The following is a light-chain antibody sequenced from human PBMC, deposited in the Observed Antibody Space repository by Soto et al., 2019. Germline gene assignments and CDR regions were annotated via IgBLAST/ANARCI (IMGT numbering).Light chain of an antibody. CDR1: SSNIGAYYD. CDR3: QSYDSSLSGYV. V-gene: IGLV1-40*01. Sequence: QSVLTQPPSVSGAPGQRVTISCTGSSSNIGAYYDVHWYQQLPGTAPKLLIYGNSNRPSGVPDRFSGSKSGTSASLAITGLQAEDEADYYCQSYDSSLSGYVFGTGTKVTVL. J-gene: IGLJ1*01. CDR2: GNS.